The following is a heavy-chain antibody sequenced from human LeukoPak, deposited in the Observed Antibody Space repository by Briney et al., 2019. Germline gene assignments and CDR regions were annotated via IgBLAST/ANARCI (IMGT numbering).Heavy chain of an antibody. CDR1: GYRFTSYG. D-gene: IGHD2-15*01. CDR2: ISAYNGNT. J-gene: IGHJ5*02. Sequence: GASVKVSCKASGYRFTSYGITWVRQAPGQGLEWMGWISAYNGNTNYAQKLQGRVTLTTDTSTSTAYMELRSLRSDDTAVYYCAREGYCSGGTCYLTMNWFDPWGQGTLVTVSS. V-gene: IGHV1-18*01. CDR3: AREGYCSGGTCYLTMNWFDP.